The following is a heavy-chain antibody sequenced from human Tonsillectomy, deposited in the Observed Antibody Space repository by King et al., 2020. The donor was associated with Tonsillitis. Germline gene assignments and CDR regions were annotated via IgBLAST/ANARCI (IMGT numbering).Heavy chain of an antibody. CDR2: IIPIFGTA. CDR1: GGTFSSYA. J-gene: IGHJ6*02. CDR3: ARVYLVYCSRTSCNYYYYYGMDV. Sequence: VQLVESGAEVKKPGSSVKVSCKASGGTFSSYAISWVRQAPGQGLEWMGGIIPIFGTANYAQKFQGRVTITADESTSTAYMELSSLRSEDTAVYYCARVYLVYCSRTSCNYYYYYGMDVWGQGTTVTVSS. V-gene: IGHV1-69*01. D-gene: IGHD2-2*01.